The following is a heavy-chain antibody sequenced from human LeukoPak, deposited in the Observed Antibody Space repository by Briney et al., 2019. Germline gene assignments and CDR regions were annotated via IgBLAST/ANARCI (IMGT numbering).Heavy chain of an antibody. CDR2: IYYSGST. V-gene: IGHV4-39*01. D-gene: IGHD5-18*01. J-gene: IGHJ4*02. CDR1: GGSISSSSYY. CDR3: ARQRGRHSYAPH. Sequence: SETLSLTCTVSGGSISSSSYYWGWIRQPPGKGLEWIGSIYYSGSTYYNPSLKSRVTISVDTSKNQFSLKLSSVTAADTAVYYCARQRGRHSYAPHWGQGTLVTVSS.